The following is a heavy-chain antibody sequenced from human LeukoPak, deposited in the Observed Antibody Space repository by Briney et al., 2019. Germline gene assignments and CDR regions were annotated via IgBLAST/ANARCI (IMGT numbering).Heavy chain of an antibody. J-gene: IGHJ6*03. Sequence: PGGSLRLSCAASGFTFSSYEMNWVRQARGKGLEGGSYISSSGSTIYYADSVKGRFTISRDNAKKSLYMQMNSLRAEDTAVYYCAREKEGYCSRTSCYLDYYYYYMDVWGKGTTVTISS. CDR2: ISSSGSTI. V-gene: IGHV3-48*03. D-gene: IGHD2-2*01. CDR1: GFTFSSYE. CDR3: AREKEGYCSRTSCYLDYYYYYMDV.